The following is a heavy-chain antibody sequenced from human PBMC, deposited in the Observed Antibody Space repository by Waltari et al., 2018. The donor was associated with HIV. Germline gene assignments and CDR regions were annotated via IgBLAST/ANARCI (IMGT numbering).Heavy chain of an antibody. CDR1: GFIFDDYA. Sequence: DVQLVESGGDLVQPGRSLRLSCAGYGFIFDDYAMHWVRQAPGRGLEWVAGLSWNGGTMDYADSLKGRFTVSRENANNSLYLQMNNLRPDDTALYFCARLSTILHTFDKWGRGTMVTVSS. J-gene: IGHJ3*02. V-gene: IGHV3-9*01. CDR2: LSWNGGTM. D-gene: IGHD3-3*02. CDR3: ARLSTILHTFDK.